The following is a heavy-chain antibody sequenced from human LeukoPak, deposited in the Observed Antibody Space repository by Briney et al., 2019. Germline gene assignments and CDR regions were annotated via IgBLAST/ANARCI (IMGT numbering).Heavy chain of an antibody. Sequence: SQTLSLTCTVSGGSISSGGYSWSWIRQPPRKGLEWIGYIYHSGSTYYNPSLKSRVTISVDRSKNQFSLKLSSVTAADTAVYYCARTSIAARRANAFDIWGLGTMVTVSS. J-gene: IGHJ3*02. V-gene: IGHV4-30-2*01. CDR2: IYHSGST. CDR3: ARTSIAARRANAFDI. D-gene: IGHD6-6*01. CDR1: GGSISSGGYS.